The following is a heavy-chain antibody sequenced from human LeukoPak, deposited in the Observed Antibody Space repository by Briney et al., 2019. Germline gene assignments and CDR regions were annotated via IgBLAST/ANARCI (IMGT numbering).Heavy chain of an antibody. CDR2: IQYDGSNK. CDR3: AKDSPGTLFDY. D-gene: IGHD6-13*01. Sequence: GGSLRLSCAASGFTFSSYGMHWVRQAPGKGLEWVAFIQYDGSNKYYADSVKGRFTISRDNSKNTLYLQMNSLRAEDTAVYYCAKDSPGTLFDYWGQGTLVTVSS. CDR1: GFTFSSYG. V-gene: IGHV3-30*02. J-gene: IGHJ4*02.